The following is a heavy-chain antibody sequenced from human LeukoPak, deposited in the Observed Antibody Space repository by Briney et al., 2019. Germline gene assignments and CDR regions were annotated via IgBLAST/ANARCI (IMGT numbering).Heavy chain of an antibody. D-gene: IGHD3-10*01. V-gene: IGHV1-69*04. J-gene: IGHJ5*02. CDR1: GGTFSSYA. CDR2: IIPILGIA. Sequence: RASVKVSCKASGGTFSSYAISWVRQAPGQGLEWMGRIIPILGIANYAQKFQGRVTITADKSTSTAYMELSSLRSEDTAVYYCARDLGGITRFRGRGWFTPGGKGTRVTVSS. CDR3: ARDLGGITRFRGRGWFTP.